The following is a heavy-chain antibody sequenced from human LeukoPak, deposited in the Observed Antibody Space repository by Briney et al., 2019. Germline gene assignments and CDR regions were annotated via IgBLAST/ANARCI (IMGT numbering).Heavy chain of an antibody. Sequence: PGGSLRLSCAASGFTFSSYAMSWVRQAPGKGLEWVSAISGSGGSTYYADSVKGRFTISRDNSKSTLYLQMNSLRAEDTAVYYCAKAGEQQLVHDAFDIWGQGTMVTVSS. CDR3: AKAGEQQLVHDAFDI. D-gene: IGHD6-13*01. CDR1: GFTFSSYA. V-gene: IGHV3-23*01. CDR2: ISGSGGST. J-gene: IGHJ3*02.